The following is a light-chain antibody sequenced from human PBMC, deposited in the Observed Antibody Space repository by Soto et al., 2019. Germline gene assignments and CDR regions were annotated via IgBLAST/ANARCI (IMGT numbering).Light chain of an antibody. CDR3: AARDDRLNGHV. Sequence: QSVLTPPPSLSATPGQRVTISCSGGGSNVGSNGVEWFQQLPGAAPQLLIYSDTERPSGVPDRFSGSRAGTSASLAISGLQSEDEADYYCAARDDRLNGHVFGTGTKVTVL. J-gene: IGLJ1*01. V-gene: IGLV1-44*01. CDR1: GSNVGSNG. CDR2: SDT.